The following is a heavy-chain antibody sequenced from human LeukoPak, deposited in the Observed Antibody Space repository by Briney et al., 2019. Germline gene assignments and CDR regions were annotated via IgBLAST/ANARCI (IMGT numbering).Heavy chain of an antibody. CDR2: IYHSGST. V-gene: IGHV4-38-2*02. CDR3: AREMVRGTIDY. D-gene: IGHD3-10*01. J-gene: IGHJ4*02. Sequence: SETLSLTCTVSGYSISSGYYWGWIRQPPGKGLEWIGEIYHSGSTNYNPSLKSRVTISVDKSKNQFSLKLSSVTAADTAVYYCAREMVRGTIDYWGQGTLVTVSS. CDR1: GYSISSGYY.